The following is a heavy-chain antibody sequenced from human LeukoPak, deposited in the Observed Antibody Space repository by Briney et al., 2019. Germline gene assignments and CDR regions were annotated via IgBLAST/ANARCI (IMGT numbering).Heavy chain of an antibody. CDR2: IYHVGST. D-gene: IGHD4-23*01. Sequence: SETLSLTCTVSGYSISSGYYWGWIRQPPGKGLGWIGSIYHVGSTYYNPSLKSRVTISLDTSRNEFSLKLSSVTAAATPVYYCARVPLRWYYMDVWGKGTTVTVSS. CDR3: ARVPLRWYYMDV. J-gene: IGHJ6*03. V-gene: IGHV4-38-2*02. CDR1: GYSISSGYY.